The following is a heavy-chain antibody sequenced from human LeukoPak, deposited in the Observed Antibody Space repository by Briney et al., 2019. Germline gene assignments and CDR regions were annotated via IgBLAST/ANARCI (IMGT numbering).Heavy chain of an antibody. CDR3: ARAIYGDYFDY. Sequence: GEPLQISCQGSGYSFTSYWIGWVRQMPGKGLEWMGIIYPGDSDTRYSPSFQGQVTISADKSISTAYLQWSSLKASDTAMYYCARAIYGDYFDYWGQGTLVTVSS. D-gene: IGHD4-17*01. V-gene: IGHV5-51*01. CDR1: GYSFTSYW. J-gene: IGHJ4*02. CDR2: IYPGDSDT.